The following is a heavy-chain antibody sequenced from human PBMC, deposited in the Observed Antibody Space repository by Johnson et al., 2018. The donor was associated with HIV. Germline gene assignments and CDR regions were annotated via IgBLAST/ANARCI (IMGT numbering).Heavy chain of an antibody. D-gene: IGHD4-23*01. V-gene: IGHV3-53*01. CDR1: GFTVNSNY. CDR3: ARDFNSGSPDGAFDI. CDR2: IYSCGNT. Sequence: VQLVESGGGLIQPGGSLRLSCAASGFTVNSNYMSWVRQAPGKGLEWVSVIYSCGNTYYADSVKGRFTISRDNFKNTLYLQMNSLRAEDTAVYYCARDFNSGSPDGAFDIWGQGTMVTVSS. J-gene: IGHJ3*02.